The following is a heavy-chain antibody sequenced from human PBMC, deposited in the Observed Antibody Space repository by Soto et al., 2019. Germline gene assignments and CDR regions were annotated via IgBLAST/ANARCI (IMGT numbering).Heavy chain of an antibody. D-gene: IGHD2-21*02. CDR3: ARIGDCGGDCYAFDI. Sequence: QVQLVESGGGSVKPGGSLRLSCEASAFTLTDYYMSWSRQAPGKGLEWLSYISNSGNTIYYADSVKGRFTISRDSAKNSLFLQMNSLRAEDTAVYYCARIGDCGGDCYAFDIWRQGTMVSVSS. CDR1: AFTLTDYY. J-gene: IGHJ3*02. CDR2: ISNSGNTI. V-gene: IGHV3-11*01.